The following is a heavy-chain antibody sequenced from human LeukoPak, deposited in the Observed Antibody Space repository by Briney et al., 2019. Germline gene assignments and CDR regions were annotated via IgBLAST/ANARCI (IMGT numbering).Heavy chain of an antibody. CDR1: GYTFTSYG. D-gene: IGHD3-10*01. CDR3: ARAQTTGFGESIDY. J-gene: IGHJ4*02. Sequence: ASVKVSCKPSGYTFTSYGVSWVRQAPGQGLECMGWISVYDGNTNYAEKLQGRVTVTTDTSTTTAYMELRSLRADDTAVYYCARAQTTGFGESIDYWGQGTLVTVSS. CDR2: ISVYDGNT. V-gene: IGHV1-18*01.